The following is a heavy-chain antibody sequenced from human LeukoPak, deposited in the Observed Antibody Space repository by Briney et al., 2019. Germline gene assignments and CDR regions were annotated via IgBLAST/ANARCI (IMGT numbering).Heavy chain of an antibody. D-gene: IGHD6-13*01. CDR3: ARDGEIAAVGYYYYYYMDV. V-gene: IGHV3-30-3*01. Sequence: PGGSLRLSCAASTFTFSNHAMHWVRQAPGKGLEWVAVISFDGSNKYYADSVRGRFTISRDNSKNTLYLQMNSLRAEDTAVYYCARDGEIAAVGYYYYYYMDVWGKGTTVTVSS. CDR1: TFTFSNHA. CDR2: ISFDGSNK. J-gene: IGHJ6*03.